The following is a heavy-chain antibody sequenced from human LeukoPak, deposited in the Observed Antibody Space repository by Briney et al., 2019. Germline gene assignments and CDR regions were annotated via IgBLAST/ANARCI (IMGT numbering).Heavy chain of an antibody. CDR1: GFTFSNHG. Sequence: GGSLRLSCAASGFTFSNHGMHWVRQAPGKGPEWVALIWYDGSNKYYGDSVKGRFTISRDNSKNTVHLQMNSLRADDTGVYYCARAGFVVPAAISTPYFDYWGQGTLVTVSS. CDR3: ARAGFVVPAAISTPYFDY. V-gene: IGHV3-33*01. CDR2: IWYDGSNK. D-gene: IGHD2-2*02. J-gene: IGHJ4*02.